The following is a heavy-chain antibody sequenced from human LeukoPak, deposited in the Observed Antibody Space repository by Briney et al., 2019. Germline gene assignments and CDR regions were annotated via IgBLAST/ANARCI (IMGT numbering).Heavy chain of an antibody. D-gene: IGHD1-1*01. CDR3: VRDLSPVSDRNVWYDALDI. V-gene: IGHV3-7*01. J-gene: IGHJ3*02. CDR2: IAGDESQK. Sequence: PGGSLRLSCVASGFSFTSSWMTWVRQAPGKGLEWVANIAGDESQKRYMDSVKGRFTISRDNAKNSLYLQLNSLRAEDTAIYYCVRDLSPVSDRNVWYDALDIWDQGTMVTVSS. CDR1: GFSFTSSW.